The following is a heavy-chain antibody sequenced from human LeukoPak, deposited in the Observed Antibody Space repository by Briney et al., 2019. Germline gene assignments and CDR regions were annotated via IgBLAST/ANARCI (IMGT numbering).Heavy chain of an antibody. J-gene: IGHJ4*02. D-gene: IGHD6-13*01. CDR2: IWYDGGNK. Sequence: PGRSLRLSRTASGFTFSSYGMHWVRQAPGKGLEWVAIIWYDGGNKYYADSVKGRFTISRDNSKNTLYLQMNSLRAEDTAVYYCATSIRGAAAENDYWGQGTLVTVSS. V-gene: IGHV3-33*01. CDR3: ATSIRGAAAENDY. CDR1: GFTFSSYG.